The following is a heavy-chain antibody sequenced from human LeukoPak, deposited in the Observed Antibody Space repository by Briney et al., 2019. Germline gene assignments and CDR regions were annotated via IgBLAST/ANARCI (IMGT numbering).Heavy chain of an antibody. D-gene: IGHD3-22*01. J-gene: IGHJ5*02. Sequence: PSQTLSLTCTVSGGSISSGGYYWSWIRQHPGKGLEWIGYIYYSGSTYYNPSLKSRITISVDTSKNQFSLKLSSETAADTAVYYCARGGDSSGYHNWFDPWGQGTLVTVSS. CDR3: ARGGDSSGYHNWFDP. CDR2: IYYSGST. V-gene: IGHV4-31*03. CDR1: GGSISSGGYY.